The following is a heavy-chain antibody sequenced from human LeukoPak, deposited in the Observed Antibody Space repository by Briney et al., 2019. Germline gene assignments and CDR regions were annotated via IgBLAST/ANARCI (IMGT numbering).Heavy chain of an antibody. CDR3: ARDPIPYYDFWSGYYTYYFDY. J-gene: IGHJ4*02. CDR1: GYTFTGYY. D-gene: IGHD3-3*01. V-gene: IGHV1-2*02. Sequence: GASVKVSCKASGYTFTGYYMHWVRQAPGQGLEWMGWINPNSGGTNYAQKFQGRVTMTRDTSIGTAYMELSRLRSDDTAVYYCARDPIPYYDFWSGYYTYYFDYWGQGTLVTVSS. CDR2: INPNSGGT.